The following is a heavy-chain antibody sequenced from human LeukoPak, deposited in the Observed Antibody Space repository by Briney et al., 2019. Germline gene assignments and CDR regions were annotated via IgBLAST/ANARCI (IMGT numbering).Heavy chain of an antibody. V-gene: IGHV3-48*03. CDR3: ARALMVRGVIIGSDY. Sequence: PRGSLRLSCAASGFTFSSYEMNWVRQAPGKGLEWVSYISSSGSTIYYADSVKGRFTISRDNAKNSLYLQMNSLRAEDTAVYYCARALMVRGVIIGSDYWGQGTLVTVSS. CDR1: GFTFSSYE. CDR2: ISSSGSTI. J-gene: IGHJ4*02. D-gene: IGHD3-10*01.